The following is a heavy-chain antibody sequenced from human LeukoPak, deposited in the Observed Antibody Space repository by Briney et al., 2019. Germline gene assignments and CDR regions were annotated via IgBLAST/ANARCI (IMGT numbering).Heavy chain of an antibody. CDR1: GGSISSGSYY. V-gene: IGHV4-61*02. CDR2: IYTSGGT. Sequence: SQTLSLTCTVSGGSISSGSYYWSWIRQPAGKGLEWIGRIYTSGGTNYNPSLKSRVTISVDTSKNQFSLKLSSVTAADTAVYYCASRTIAAAGLDYWGQGTLVTVSS. D-gene: IGHD6-13*01. CDR3: ASRTIAAAGLDY. J-gene: IGHJ4*02.